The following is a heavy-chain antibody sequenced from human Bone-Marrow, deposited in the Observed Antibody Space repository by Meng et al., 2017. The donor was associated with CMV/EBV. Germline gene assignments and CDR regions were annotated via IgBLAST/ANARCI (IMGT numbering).Heavy chain of an antibody. CDR1: GGSFSGYY. CDR2: IHHSGSA. Sequence: SETLSLTCAVYGGSFSGYYWSWIRQPPGMGLEWIGEIHHSGSANYNPSLKSRVTISADTSKNQFSLRLTSVNAADTAVYYCARGRADRPDYWGQGTLVTVSS. V-gene: IGHV4-34*01. CDR3: ARGRADRPDY. D-gene: IGHD1-14*01. J-gene: IGHJ4*02.